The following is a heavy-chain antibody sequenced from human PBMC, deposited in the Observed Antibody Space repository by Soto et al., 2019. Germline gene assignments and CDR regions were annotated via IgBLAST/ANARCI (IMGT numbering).Heavy chain of an antibody. CDR1: GFSFSTTGVG. Sequence: QITLKESGPTLVKPTQTLTLTCTFSGFSFSTTGVGVGWIRQPPGQALEWLALIYWDDDKRYRPSLRDRLSIIKDTSKKEVILTMTNMDPVDTATYYCVSGSFPNWFDPWGQGTQVTVSS. CDR3: VSGSFPNWFDP. D-gene: IGHD3-10*01. V-gene: IGHV2-5*02. CDR2: IYWDDDK. J-gene: IGHJ5*02.